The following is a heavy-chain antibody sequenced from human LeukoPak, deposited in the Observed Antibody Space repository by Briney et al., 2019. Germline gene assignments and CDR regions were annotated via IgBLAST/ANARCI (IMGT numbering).Heavy chain of an antibody. V-gene: IGHV4-61*02. CDR1: GGSISSGSYY. D-gene: IGHD2-2*01. CDR3: TRDPSPYQLLPRYYFDY. J-gene: IGHJ4*02. Sequence: SSQTLSLTCTVSGGSISSGSYYWSWIRQPAGKGLEWIGRIYTSGSTNYNPSLKSRVTISIDTSKNQFSLKLSSVTAADTAVYYSTRDPSPYQLLPRYYFDYWGQGILVTVSS. CDR2: IYTSGST.